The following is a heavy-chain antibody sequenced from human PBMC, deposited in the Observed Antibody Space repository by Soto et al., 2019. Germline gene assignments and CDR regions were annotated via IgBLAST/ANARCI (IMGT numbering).Heavy chain of an antibody. V-gene: IGHV1-8*01. Sequence: XVNVSCKASGYTFTIYDINWVRQATGQGLDWLGEMNPXSGNTGHAQKFXXRVTMTRXXSINTAYMELSRLRSEETAVYYCAREVTGYSRNWGQGTLVTVS. D-gene: IGHD6-13*01. CDR2: MNPXSGNT. J-gene: IGHJ4*02. CDR1: GYTFTIYD. CDR3: AREVTGYSRN.